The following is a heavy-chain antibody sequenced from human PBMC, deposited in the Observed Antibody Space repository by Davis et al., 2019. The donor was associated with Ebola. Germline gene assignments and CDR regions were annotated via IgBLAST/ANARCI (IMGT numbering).Heavy chain of an antibody. Sequence: GESLKISCTGSGYSFTSYWIDWVRQMPGKGLEWMGIIYPGNSDTRYSPSFQGQVTISADKSISTAYLQWISLKASDTAMYYCARLGAAAPHHMDVWGQGTTVTVSS. CDR2: IYPGNSDT. CDR1: GYSFTSYW. V-gene: IGHV5-51*01. D-gene: IGHD6-13*01. J-gene: IGHJ6*02. CDR3: ARLGAAAPHHMDV.